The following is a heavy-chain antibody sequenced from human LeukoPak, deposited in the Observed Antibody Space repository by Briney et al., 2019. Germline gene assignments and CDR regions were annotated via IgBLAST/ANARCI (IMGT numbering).Heavy chain of an antibody. Sequence: PGGSLRLSCAASGFTFSSYSMNWVRPAPGKGLEWVSSISSSSSYIYYADSVKGRFTISRDNAKHSLYLQMNSLRAEDTAVYYCARCTVTKYYFDYWGQGTLVTVSS. CDR2: ISSSSSYI. D-gene: IGHD4-17*01. V-gene: IGHV3-21*01. CDR1: GFTFSSYS. J-gene: IGHJ4*02. CDR3: ARCTVTKYYFDY.